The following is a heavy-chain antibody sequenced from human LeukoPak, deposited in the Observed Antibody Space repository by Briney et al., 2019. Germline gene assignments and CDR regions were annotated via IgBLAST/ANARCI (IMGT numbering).Heavy chain of an antibody. CDR1: GGSISSYY. CDR3: ARGPPEGPDNWFDP. Sequence: SETLSLTCTVSGGSISSYYWSWIRQPPGKGLEWIGYIYYSGSTNYNPSLKSRVTISVDTSKNQFSLKLSSVTAADTAVYYCARGPPEGPDNWFDPWGQGTLVTVSS. V-gene: IGHV4-59*01. J-gene: IGHJ5*02. CDR2: IYYSGST.